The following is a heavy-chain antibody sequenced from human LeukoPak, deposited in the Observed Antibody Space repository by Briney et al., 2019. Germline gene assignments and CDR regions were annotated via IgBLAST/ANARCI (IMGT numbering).Heavy chain of an antibody. J-gene: IGHJ4*02. V-gene: IGHV3-11*01. CDR1: GFTFSDYY. CDR2: ISSSGSTI. CDR3: ARVGGYYRRFDY. D-gene: IGHD2-8*01. Sequence: GGSLRLSCAASGFTFSDYYMSWIRQAPGEGLEWVSYISSSGSTIYYADSVKGRFTISRDNAKNSLYLQMNSLSAEHTAVYYCARVGGYYRRFDYWGQGTLVTVSS.